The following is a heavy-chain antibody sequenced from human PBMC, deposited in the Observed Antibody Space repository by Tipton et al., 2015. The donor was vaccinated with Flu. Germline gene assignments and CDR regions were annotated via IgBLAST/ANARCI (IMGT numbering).Heavy chain of an antibody. CDR1: GGSLSGYY. D-gene: IGHD2-21*02. J-gene: IGHJ3*02. CDR3: ATHCVGVCSHAFDI. V-gene: IGHV4-34*01. CDR2: INHSGST. Sequence: TLSLTCAVYGGSLSGYYLSWIRQPPGKGLEWIGEINHSGSTNYNPSLKSRVTISGDTSKNQFSLKLSSVTAADTAVYYCATHCVGVCSHAFDIWGRGTMVTVSS.